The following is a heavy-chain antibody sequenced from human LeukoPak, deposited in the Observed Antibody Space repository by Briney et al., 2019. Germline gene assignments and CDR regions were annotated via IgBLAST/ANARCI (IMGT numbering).Heavy chain of an antibody. CDR1: GYMFTAYG. CDR3: ARLNGSGSYFDY. Sequence: GASVKVSCKASGYMFTAYGMHWVRQAPGKGLENVAAIRSNGGSTYYANSVKGRFTISRDNSKNTLYLQMGSLRAEDMAIYYCARLNGSGSYFDYWGQGTLVTVSS. J-gene: IGHJ4*02. CDR2: IRSNGGST. V-gene: IGHV3-64*01. D-gene: IGHD3-10*01.